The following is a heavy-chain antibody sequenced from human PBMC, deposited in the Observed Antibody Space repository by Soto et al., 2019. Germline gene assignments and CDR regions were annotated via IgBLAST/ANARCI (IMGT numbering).Heavy chain of an antibody. J-gene: IGHJ6*03. CDR3: ARGPRNRYCSGGSCYHYYYYMDV. Sequence: QVQLQQWGAGLLKPSETLSLTCAVYGGSFSGYYWSWIRQPPGKGLEWIGEINHRGSTNYNPSLKRRVTISVDTSKNQFSLKLSSVTAADTAVYYCARGPRNRYCSGGSCYHYYYYMDVWGKGTTVTVSS. V-gene: IGHV4-34*01. CDR1: GGSFSGYY. D-gene: IGHD2-15*01. CDR2: INHRGST.